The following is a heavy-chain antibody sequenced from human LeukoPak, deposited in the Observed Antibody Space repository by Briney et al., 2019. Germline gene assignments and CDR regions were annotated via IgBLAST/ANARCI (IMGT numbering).Heavy chain of an antibody. CDR1: GGSISSYY. CDR3: AKEGAYDILTGYHNYFDY. V-gene: IGHV3-23*01. Sequence: ETLSLTCTVSGGSISSYYWSWVRQAPGKGLEWVSAISGSGGSTYYADSVKGRFTISRDNSKNTLYLQMNSLRAEDTAVYYCAKEGAYDILTGYHNYFDYWGQGTLVTVSS. J-gene: IGHJ4*02. CDR2: ISGSGGST. D-gene: IGHD3-9*01.